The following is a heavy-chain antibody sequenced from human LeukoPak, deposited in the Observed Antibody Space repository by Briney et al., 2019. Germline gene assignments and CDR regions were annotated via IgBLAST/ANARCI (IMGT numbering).Heavy chain of an antibody. CDR3: ARAAATHYDSSGYYPDAFDI. Sequence: GGSLRLSCAASGFTFSSYWMSWVRQAPGKGLEWVANIRQDESEKYYVDSVRGRFTISRDNDKNSLYLQMNSLRAEDTAVYYCARAAATHYDSSGYYPDAFDIWGQGTMVSVSS. CDR2: IRQDESEK. CDR1: GFTFSSYW. D-gene: IGHD3-22*01. V-gene: IGHV3-7*01. J-gene: IGHJ3*02.